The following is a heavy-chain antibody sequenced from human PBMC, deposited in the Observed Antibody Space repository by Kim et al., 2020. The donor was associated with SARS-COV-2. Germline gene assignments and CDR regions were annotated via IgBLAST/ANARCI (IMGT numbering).Heavy chain of an antibody. D-gene: IGHD6-19*01. J-gene: IGHJ4*02. CDR3: ARVSGQWLGIDY. Sequence: SYNPSLKRRVTISVDTSKNQFSRKLSSVTAADTAVYYCARVSGQWLGIDYWGQGTLVTVSS. V-gene: IGHV4-39*07.